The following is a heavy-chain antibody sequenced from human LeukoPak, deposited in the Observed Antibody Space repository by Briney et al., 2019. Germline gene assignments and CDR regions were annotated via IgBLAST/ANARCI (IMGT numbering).Heavy chain of an antibody. V-gene: IGHV4-34*01. CDR3: ARGPGNDYYDSSGYYHDY. CDR1: GGSISIYY. Sequence: SETLSLTCTVYGGSISIYYWSWIRQPQGKGLEWIGEINHSGSTNYNPSLKSRVTISVDTSKNQFSLKLSSVTAADTAVYYCARGPGNDYYDSSGYYHDYWGQGTLVTVSS. J-gene: IGHJ4*02. CDR2: INHSGST. D-gene: IGHD3-22*01.